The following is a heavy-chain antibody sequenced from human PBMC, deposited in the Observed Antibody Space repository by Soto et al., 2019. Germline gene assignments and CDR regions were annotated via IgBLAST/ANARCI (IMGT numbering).Heavy chain of an antibody. V-gene: IGHV3-66*01. CDR2: IYSGGST. D-gene: IGHD6-13*01. J-gene: IGHJ4*02. Sequence: EVQLVESGGGLVQPGGSLRLSCAVSGVTVSSNYMSWVRQAPGKGLEWVSVIYSGGSTYYADSVKGRFTISRDNSKNTLYFQVNSLRAEDTAVYYCARGMEGNSWKYYFAYWGQGTLVTVSS. CDR3: ARGMEGNSWKYYFAY. CDR1: GVTVSSNY.